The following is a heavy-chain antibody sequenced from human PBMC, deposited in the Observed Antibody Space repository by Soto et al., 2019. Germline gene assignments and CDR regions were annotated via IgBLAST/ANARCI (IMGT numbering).Heavy chain of an antibody. Sequence: GASVKVSCKASGYTFTSYAIHCVRQAPGQRLEWMGWINAGNGNTKYSQKFQGRVIITRDTSAGTAYMELRSLRSEDTAVYYCATPIVAFYWGQGTLVTVSS. V-gene: IGHV1-3*01. CDR1: GYTFTSYA. CDR3: ATPIVAFY. D-gene: IGHD5-12*01. CDR2: INAGNGNT. J-gene: IGHJ4*02.